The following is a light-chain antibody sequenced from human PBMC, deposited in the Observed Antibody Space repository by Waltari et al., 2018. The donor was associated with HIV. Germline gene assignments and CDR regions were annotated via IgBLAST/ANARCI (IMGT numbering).Light chain of an antibody. Sequence: QSVLTQPPSASGTPGQRVTIFCSGANSDIGSTYVYWYQQLPGTAPKLLIYRNNQRPSGVPDRFSGSKSGTSASLAISGLRSEDEADYYCAAWDVSLRGAYVFGTGTKVAVL. CDR1: NSDIGSTY. J-gene: IGLJ1*01. CDR3: AAWDVSLRGAYV. CDR2: RNN. V-gene: IGLV1-47*01.